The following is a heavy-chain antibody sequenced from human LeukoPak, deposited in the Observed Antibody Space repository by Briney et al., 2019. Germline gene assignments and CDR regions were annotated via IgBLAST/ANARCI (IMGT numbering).Heavy chain of an antibody. J-gene: IGHJ6*03. Sequence: SVKVSCKASGGTFSSYAISWVRQAPGQGLEWMGEIIPIFGTANYAQKFQGRVTITADESTSTAYMELSSLRSEDTAVYYCARGVVPAASNTPYYYYYYMDVWGKGTTVTVSS. CDR1: GGTFSSYA. V-gene: IGHV1-69*13. CDR2: IIPIFGTA. CDR3: ARGVVPAASNTPYYYYYYMDV. D-gene: IGHD2-2*01.